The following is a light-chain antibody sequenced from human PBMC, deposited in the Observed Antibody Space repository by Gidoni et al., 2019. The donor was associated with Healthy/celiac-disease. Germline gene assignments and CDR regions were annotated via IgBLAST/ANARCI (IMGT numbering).Light chain of an antibody. V-gene: IGLV3-9*01. Sequence: ELTQPLSVSVALGQTARITCGGNNIGSKHVHWYQQKPGQAPVLVIYRDSNRTSGIPERFSGSNSGNTATLTISRAQAGDEADYYCQVWDSSTGNVVFGGGTKLTVL. CDR2: RDS. CDR3: QVWDSSTGNVV. CDR1: NIGSKH. J-gene: IGLJ2*01.